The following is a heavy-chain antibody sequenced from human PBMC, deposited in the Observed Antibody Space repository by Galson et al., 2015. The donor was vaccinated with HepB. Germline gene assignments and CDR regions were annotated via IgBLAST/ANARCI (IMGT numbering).Heavy chain of an antibody. J-gene: IGHJ5*02. D-gene: IGHD2-15*01. CDR1: GGSISSYY. V-gene: IGHV4-59*01. Sequence: ETLSLPCTVSGGSISSYYWSWIRQPPGKGLEWIGYIYYSGGTNYNPSLKSRVTISVDTSKNQFSLKLSSVTAADTAVYYCERATVVVVAATPSRFDPWGQGTLFTVSS. CDR3: ERATVVVVAATPSRFDP. CDR2: IYYSGGT.